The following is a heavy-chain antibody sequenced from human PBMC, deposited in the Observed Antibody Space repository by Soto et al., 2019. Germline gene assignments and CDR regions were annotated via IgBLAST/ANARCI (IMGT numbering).Heavy chain of an antibody. Sequence: EVQLLESGGGLVQPGGSLRLSCAASGFTFSSYAMSWVRQAPGKGLEWVSAISGSGGSTYYADSVKGRFTISRDNSKNTLYLQMNSLRAADTAVYYCASAAREYYDYGMDVWGQGTTVTVSS. J-gene: IGHJ6*02. CDR2: ISGSGGST. V-gene: IGHV3-23*01. CDR3: ASAAREYYDYGMDV. CDR1: GFTFSSYA.